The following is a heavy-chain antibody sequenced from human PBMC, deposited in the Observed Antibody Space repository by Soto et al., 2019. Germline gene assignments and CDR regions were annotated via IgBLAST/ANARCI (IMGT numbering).Heavy chain of an antibody. J-gene: IGHJ4*02. D-gene: IGHD1-1*01. CDR1: GFNFATSA. CDR2: IVVGNGNT. V-gene: IGHV1-58*02. CDR3: ATASAGYTFGFDL. Sequence: ASVEVSCKASGFNFATSAIQWVLQTRGHRLEWIGWIVVGNGNTNFAQDLRQRVTFSRDMSTSTAYMDVSTLRSDDTAMYYCATASAGYTFGFDLWGQGSLVTVSS.